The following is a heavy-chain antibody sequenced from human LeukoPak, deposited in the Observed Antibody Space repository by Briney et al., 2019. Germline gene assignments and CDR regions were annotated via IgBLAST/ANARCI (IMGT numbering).Heavy chain of an antibody. J-gene: IGHJ6*02. Sequence: GGSLRLSCAASGFTVSSNYMSWVRQAPGKGLEWVSVIYTGGSTNYTDSVKGRFTIPKDKSKNKRYLQMNSLRAEDTAVYYCTRRAVTTAYYYGMDVWGQGTTVTVSS. D-gene: IGHD4-11*01. CDR3: TRRAVTTAYYYGMDV. CDR1: GFTVSSNY. CDR2: IYTGGST. V-gene: IGHV3-66*01.